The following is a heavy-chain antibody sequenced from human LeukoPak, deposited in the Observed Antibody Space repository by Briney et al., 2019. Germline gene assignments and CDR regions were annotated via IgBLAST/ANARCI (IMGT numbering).Heavy chain of an antibody. CDR2: IYYYGST. Sequence: SETLSLTCTVSGGSISSSSYYWGWIRQPPGKGLEWIGSIYYYGSTYYSPSLKSRVAISVDTSKNQFSLKLSSVTAADTAVYYCARDRGDGYDYFWDYWGQGTLVTVSS. D-gene: IGHD5-12*01. V-gene: IGHV4-39*07. CDR1: GGSISSSSYY. J-gene: IGHJ4*02. CDR3: ARDRGDGYDYFWDY.